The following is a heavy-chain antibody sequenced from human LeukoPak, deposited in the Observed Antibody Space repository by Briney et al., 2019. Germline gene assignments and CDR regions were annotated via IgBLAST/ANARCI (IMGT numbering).Heavy chain of an antibody. CDR2: FDPEDGET. D-gene: IGHD2-2*01. J-gene: IGHJ3*02. CDR3: ATVGYCSSTSCPLDAFDI. V-gene: IGHV1-24*01. CDR1: GYTLTELS. Sequence: ASVKVSCKVSGYTLTELSMHWVRQAPGKGLEWMGGFDPEDGETIYAQKFQGRVTMTEDTSTDTAYMELSSLRSEDTAVYYCATVGYCSSTSCPLDAFDIWGQGTMVTVSS.